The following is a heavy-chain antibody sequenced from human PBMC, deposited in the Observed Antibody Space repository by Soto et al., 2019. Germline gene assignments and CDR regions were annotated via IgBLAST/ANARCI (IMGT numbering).Heavy chain of an antibody. J-gene: IGHJ6*03. D-gene: IGHD6-6*01. CDR3: ARGRGYSSWGYYYYYYMDV. Sequence: SETLSLTCAVYGGSFSGYYWSWIRQPPWKGLEWIGEINHSGSTNYNPSLKSRVTISVDTSKNQFSLKLSSVTAADTAVYYCARGRGYSSWGYYYYYYMDVWGKGTTVTVSS. CDR2: INHSGST. CDR1: GGSFSGYY. V-gene: IGHV4-34*01.